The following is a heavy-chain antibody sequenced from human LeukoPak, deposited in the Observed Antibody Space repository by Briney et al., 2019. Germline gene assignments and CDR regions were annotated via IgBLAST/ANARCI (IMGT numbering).Heavy chain of an antibody. CDR3: ARHRFFVIAAAGTSWFDL. CDR1: GGSFSGYY. CDR2: INHSGST. D-gene: IGHD6-13*01. J-gene: IGHJ5*02. Sequence: PSETLSLTCAVYGGSFSGYYWSWGRQPPGKGREWGGEINHSGSTNYNPSLKSRVTISVDKSKKQFSLKRRCVTAADTAVYYSARHRFFVIAAAGTSWFDLWGQGTLVTVSS. V-gene: IGHV4-34*01.